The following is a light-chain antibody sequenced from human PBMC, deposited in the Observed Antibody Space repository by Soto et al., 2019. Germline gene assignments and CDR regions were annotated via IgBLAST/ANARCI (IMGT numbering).Light chain of an antibody. Sequence: DIQMTQSPSTLSASVGDRVTITCRANQSISSGLAWYQQKPGKAPKLLISEGSSLQSGVTSRFSCSGSGAEFTLTISSLQPDDLSTYYCQQYNSSPLTFRGGTKVEIK. CDR1: QSISSG. CDR3: QQYNSSPLT. J-gene: IGKJ4*01. V-gene: IGKV1-5*01. CDR2: EGS.